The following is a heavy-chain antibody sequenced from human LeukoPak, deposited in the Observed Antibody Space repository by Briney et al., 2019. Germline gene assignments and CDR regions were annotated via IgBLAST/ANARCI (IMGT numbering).Heavy chain of an antibody. CDR3: VKRLNNYMDY. J-gene: IGHJ4*02. CDR2: ISSNGGST. CDR1: GFIFSSLA. Sequence: GGSLRLSCSASGFIFSSLAMHWFRQAPGKGLEFVSGISSNGGSTYYADSVKARFTMSRENSKNALYLQMSSLRAEDTAVYYCVKRLNNYMDYWGQGTLVTVSS. V-gene: IGHV3-64D*06.